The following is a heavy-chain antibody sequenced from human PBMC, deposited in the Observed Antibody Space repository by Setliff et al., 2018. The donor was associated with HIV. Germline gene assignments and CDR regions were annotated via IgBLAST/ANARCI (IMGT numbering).Heavy chain of an antibody. D-gene: IGHD5-12*01. V-gene: IGHV4-39*01. CDR2: VYYSGGT. CDR1: GGSVSDTSYY. CDR3: ARLGDSGYDFRGYFDY. J-gene: IGHJ4*03. Sequence: PSETLSLTCTVSGGSVSDTSYYWGWIRQPPGKGLEWLANVYYSGGTYYNPSLNSRVTISVDTSRNQFSLKLTSVTAADTALYFCARLGDSGYDFRGYFDYWGKGTTVTVSS.